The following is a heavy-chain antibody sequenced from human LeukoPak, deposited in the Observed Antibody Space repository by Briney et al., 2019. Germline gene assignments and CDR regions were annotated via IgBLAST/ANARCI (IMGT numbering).Heavy chain of an antibody. CDR2: ISSSGNT. J-gene: IGHJ4*02. CDR3: VKGRMSEDGLDF. D-gene: IGHD5-24*01. V-gene: IGHV3-23*01. Sequence: GGSLRLSCEASGFTFGRSAMTWVRQTPGKGLEWFSSISSSGNTYYADSVKGRFTISRDNSKNLVNLQMNSLRAEDTAIYYCVKGRMSEDGLDFWGQGSLVTVSS. CDR1: GFTFGRSA.